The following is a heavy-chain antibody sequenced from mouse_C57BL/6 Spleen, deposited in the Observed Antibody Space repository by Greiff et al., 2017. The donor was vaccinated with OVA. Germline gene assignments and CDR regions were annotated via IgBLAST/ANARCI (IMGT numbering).Heavy chain of an antibody. V-gene: IGHV1-54*01. CDR1: GYAFTNYL. Sequence: VQLQQSGAELVRPGTSVKVSCKASGYAFTNYLIEWVKQRPGQGLEWIGVINPGSGGTNSNEKFKGKATLTADKSSSTAYMQLSSLTSEDSAVYFCARSGGNYVGAMDYWGQGTSVTVSS. CDR3: ARSGGNYVGAMDY. CDR2: INPGSGGT. J-gene: IGHJ4*01. D-gene: IGHD2-1*01.